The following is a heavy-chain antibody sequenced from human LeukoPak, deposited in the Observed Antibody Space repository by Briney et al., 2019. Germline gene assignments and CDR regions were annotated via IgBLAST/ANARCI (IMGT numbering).Heavy chain of an antibody. CDR3: AGLPLWFGDDPFDY. CDR1: GYTFTGYY. Sequence: ASVKVSCKASGYTFTGYYMHWVRQAPGQGLEWMGWINPNSGGTNYAQKFQGRVTMTRDTSISTAYMELSRLRSDDTAVYYCAGLPLWFGDDPFDYWGQGTLVTVSS. D-gene: IGHD3-10*01. J-gene: IGHJ4*02. V-gene: IGHV1-2*02. CDR2: INPNSGGT.